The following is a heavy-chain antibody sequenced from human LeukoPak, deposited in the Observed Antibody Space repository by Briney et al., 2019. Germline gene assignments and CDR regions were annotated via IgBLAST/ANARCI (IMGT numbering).Heavy chain of an antibody. CDR3: AKGTGGSGSYSNYYYYGMDV. J-gene: IGHJ6*02. CDR2: ISSSSSYI. Sequence: GGSLRLSCAASGFTFSSYSMNWVRQAPGKGLEWVSSISSSSSYIYYADSVKGRFTISRDNSKNTLYLQMNSLRAEDTAVYYCAKGTGGSGSYSNYYYYGMDVWGQGTTVTVSS. CDR1: GFTFSSYS. D-gene: IGHD3-10*01. V-gene: IGHV3-21*04.